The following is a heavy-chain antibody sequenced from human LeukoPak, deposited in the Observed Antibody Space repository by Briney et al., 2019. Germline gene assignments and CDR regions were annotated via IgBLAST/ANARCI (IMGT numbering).Heavy chain of an antibody. D-gene: IGHD3/OR15-3a*01. V-gene: IGHV3-7*01. CDR2: IKQDGSEK. Sequence: GGSLRLSCAASGFTFSSYWMSWVRQAPGKGLEWVANIKQDGSEKYYVDSVKGRFTISSDNAKNSLYLQMNSLRAEDTAVYYCARDFFLDHYAFDIWGQGTMVTVSS. J-gene: IGHJ3*02. CDR3: ARDFFLDHYAFDI. CDR1: GFTFSSYW.